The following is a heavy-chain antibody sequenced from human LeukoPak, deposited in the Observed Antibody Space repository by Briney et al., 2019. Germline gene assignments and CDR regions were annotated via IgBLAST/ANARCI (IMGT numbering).Heavy chain of an antibody. V-gene: IGHV3-23*01. CDR3: AKVYRGFTDYFDY. Sequence: PGGSQRLSCGASGFTFSDYAMSWVRQAPGKGLEWVSTFSGIGGSTYYADSVKGRFTISRDNSKNTLYLQMNSLRAEDTAVYYCAKVYRGFTDYFDYWGQGTLVTVSS. CDR2: FSGIGGST. J-gene: IGHJ4*02. CDR1: GFTFSDYA. D-gene: IGHD5-12*01.